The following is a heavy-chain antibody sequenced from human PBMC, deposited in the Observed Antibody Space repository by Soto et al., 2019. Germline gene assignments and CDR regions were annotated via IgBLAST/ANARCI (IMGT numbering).Heavy chain of an antibody. CDR2: ISGSGGST. CDR3: ASTREVLRFLEWLVGWFDP. V-gene: IGHV3-23*01. Sequence: GGSLRLSCAASGFTFSSYAMSWVRQAPGKGLEWVSAISGSGGSTYYADSVKGRFTISRDNSKNTLYLQMNSLRAEDTAVYYCASTREVLRFLEWLVGWFDPWGQGTLVTVSS. J-gene: IGHJ5*02. D-gene: IGHD3-3*01. CDR1: GFTFSSYA.